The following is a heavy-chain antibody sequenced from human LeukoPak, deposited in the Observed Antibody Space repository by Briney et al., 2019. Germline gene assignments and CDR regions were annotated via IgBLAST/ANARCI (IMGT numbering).Heavy chain of an antibody. CDR3: TTTIYCSSTSCYTERGDFDY. CDR1: GFTFSSYG. CDR2: IWYDGSNK. J-gene: IGHJ4*02. V-gene: IGHV3-33*01. Sequence: GRSLRLSCAASGFTFSSYGMHWVRQAPGKGLEWVAVIWYDGSNKYYADSVKGRFTISRDNSKNTLYLQMNSLKTEDTAVYYCTTTIYCSSTSCYTERGDFDYWGQGTLVTVSS. D-gene: IGHD2-2*02.